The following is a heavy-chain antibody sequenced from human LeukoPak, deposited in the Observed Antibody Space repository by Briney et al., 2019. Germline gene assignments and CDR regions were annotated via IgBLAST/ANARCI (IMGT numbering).Heavy chain of an antibody. J-gene: IGHJ4*02. CDR2: IYYSGST. V-gene: IGHV4-39*07. Sequence: SETLSLTCTVSGGSISSSSYYWGWIRQPPGKGLEWIGSIYYSGSTYYNPSLKSRVTMSVDTSKNQFSLKLSSVTAADTAVYYCARKPVVNSAWYYFDYWGQGTLVTVSS. D-gene: IGHD1-14*01. CDR3: ARKPVVNSAWYYFDY. CDR1: GGSISSSSYY.